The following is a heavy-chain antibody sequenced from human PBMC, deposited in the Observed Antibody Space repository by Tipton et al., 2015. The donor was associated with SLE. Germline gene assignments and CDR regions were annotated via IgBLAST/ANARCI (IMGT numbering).Heavy chain of an antibody. CDR2: IYYTGTTT. D-gene: IGHD5-18*01. J-gene: IGHJ5*02. CDR3: ARLHGYSYGLNWFDP. CDR1: GGSVSSSSKY. Sequence: LRLSCTVSGGSVSSSSKYWAWIRQPPGKGLEWIGSIYYTGTTTYYNSFLKSRVTMSVDTSKNQLSLRLTSVIAADTAVYYCARLHGYSYGLNWFDPWGQGTLISVSS. V-gene: IGHV4-39*07.